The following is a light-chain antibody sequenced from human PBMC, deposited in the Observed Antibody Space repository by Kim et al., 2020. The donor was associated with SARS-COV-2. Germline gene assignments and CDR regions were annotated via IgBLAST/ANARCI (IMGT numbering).Light chain of an antibody. Sequence: SPGETATLSCRASESIRTNRGWYQQKPGQAPRLLIFGASNRAPDVPDRFRGSGSGTEFTLTITSLQSEDFAIYYCQQYNNWPPLTFGGGTKVDIK. J-gene: IGKJ4*01. CDR2: GAS. CDR1: ESIRTN. CDR3: QQYNNWPPLT. V-gene: IGKV3-15*01.